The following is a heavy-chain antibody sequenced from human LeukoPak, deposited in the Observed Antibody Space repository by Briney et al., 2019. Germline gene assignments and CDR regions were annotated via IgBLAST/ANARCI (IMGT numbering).Heavy chain of an antibody. CDR3: AKGRADSSSSASFDY. V-gene: IGHV3-30-3*01. Sequence: SGGSLRLSCAASGFTFSSYAMHWVRQAPGKGLEWVAVISYDGSNKYYADSVKGRFTISRDNSKNTLYLQMNSLRAEDTAVYYCAKGRADSSSSASFDYWGQGTLVTVSS. CDR2: ISYDGSNK. CDR1: GFTFSSYA. D-gene: IGHD6-6*01. J-gene: IGHJ4*02.